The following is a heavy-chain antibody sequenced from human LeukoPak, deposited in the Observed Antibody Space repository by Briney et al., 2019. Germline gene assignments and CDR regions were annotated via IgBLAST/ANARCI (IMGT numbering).Heavy chain of an antibody. V-gene: IGHV1-18*01. CDR3: ARGGPYSSGWYGGPDY. Sequence: ASVKVSCKASGYTFTSYGISWVRQAPGQGLEWMGWISANDGNTDYPQKLQGRVTMTTDTSTSTAYMELSSLRSEDTAVYYCARGGPYSSGWYGGPDYWGQGTLVTVSS. CDR2: ISANDGNT. CDR1: GYTFTSYG. J-gene: IGHJ4*02. D-gene: IGHD6-19*01.